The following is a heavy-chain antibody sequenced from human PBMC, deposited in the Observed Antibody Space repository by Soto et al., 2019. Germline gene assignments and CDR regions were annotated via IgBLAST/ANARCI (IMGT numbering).Heavy chain of an antibody. Sequence: GGSLRLSCXASGFTFNNYAMNWVRQAPGKGLEWVATISGTGGSTYYADSVKGRFTISRDNSKNTLYLQMNSLRVEDTAVYYCAKDRLGGNFDYWGQGTQVTSPQ. CDR2: ISGTGGST. CDR1: GFTFNNYA. CDR3: AKDRLGGNFDY. J-gene: IGHJ4*02. V-gene: IGHV3-23*01.